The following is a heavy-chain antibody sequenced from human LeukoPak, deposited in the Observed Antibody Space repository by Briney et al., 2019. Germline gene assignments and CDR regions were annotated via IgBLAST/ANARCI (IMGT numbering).Heavy chain of an antibody. CDR1: GFTFSSYA. Sequence: GGSLRLSCAASGFTFSSYAMSWVRQAPGKGLEWVSGVSGSGGSTYYADSVKGRFTISRDNSKNTLYLQMSSLRAEDTAVYYCAKDLDIVATITGNWGQGTLVTVSS. CDR2: VSGSGGST. J-gene: IGHJ4*02. D-gene: IGHD5-12*01. V-gene: IGHV3-23*01. CDR3: AKDLDIVATITGN.